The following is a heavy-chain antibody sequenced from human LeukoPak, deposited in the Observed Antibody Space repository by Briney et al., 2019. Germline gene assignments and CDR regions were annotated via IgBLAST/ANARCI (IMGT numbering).Heavy chain of an antibody. CDR3: ARIGRITAHEIDY. CDR1: GVSISSIDYY. D-gene: IGHD6-13*01. V-gene: IGHV4-31*03. CDR2: IYFSGST. Sequence: SQTLSLTCTVSGVSISSIDYYWSWIRQHPGQGLEWIGYIYFSGSTYYNPSLKSRAIISVDTSKNQFSLRLSSVTAADTAVYYCARIGRITAHEIDYWGQGTLVTVSS. J-gene: IGHJ4*02.